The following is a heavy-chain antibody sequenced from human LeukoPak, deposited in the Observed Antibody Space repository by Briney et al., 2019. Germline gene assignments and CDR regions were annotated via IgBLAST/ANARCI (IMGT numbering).Heavy chain of an antibody. J-gene: IGHJ6*03. CDR2: INHTGST. V-gene: IGHV4-34*01. D-gene: IGHD3-10*01. CDR1: GFTFSNYN. Sequence: GSLRLSCAGSGFTFSNYNMNWVRQPPGKGLEWIGDINHTGSTNYNPSLKSRVTISVDTSKNQFSLKLSSVTAADTAVYYCARDYGSGSYFRDYYYMDVWGKGTTVTVSS. CDR3: ARDYGSGSYFRDYYYMDV.